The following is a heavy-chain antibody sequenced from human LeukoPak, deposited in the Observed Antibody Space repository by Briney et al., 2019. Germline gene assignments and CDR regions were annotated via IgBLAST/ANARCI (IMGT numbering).Heavy chain of an antibody. D-gene: IGHD3-22*01. CDR1: GYSFTSYW. Sequence: GESLKISCKGSGYSFTSYWIGWVRQMPGKGLEWMGIIYPGDSDTRYSPSLQGQVTISADKSISTAYLQWSSLKASDTAMYYCARNSGDSSGYYAFDIWGQGTMVTVSS. CDR3: ARNSGDSSGYYAFDI. V-gene: IGHV5-51*01. J-gene: IGHJ3*02. CDR2: IYPGDSDT.